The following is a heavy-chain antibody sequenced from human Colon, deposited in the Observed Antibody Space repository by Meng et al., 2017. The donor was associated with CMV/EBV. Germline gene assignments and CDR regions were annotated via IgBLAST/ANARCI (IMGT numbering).Heavy chain of an antibody. CDR1: GYTFTSHD. Sequence: ASVKVSCKASGYTFTSHDVNWVRQAPGQGLEWMGWMNPNSGNTAYAQKFQGRVTITRNTSINTAYLELTSLTSEDTAVYYCARDGQQMVFGGPGLGFLSADLDVWGQGTTVTVSS. J-gene: IGHJ6*02. CDR3: ARDGQQMVFGGPGLGFLSADLDV. V-gene: IGHV1-8*03. D-gene: IGHD6-13*01. CDR2: MNPNSGNT.